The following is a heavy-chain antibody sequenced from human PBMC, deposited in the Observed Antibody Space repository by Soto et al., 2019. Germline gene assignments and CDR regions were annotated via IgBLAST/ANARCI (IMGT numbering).Heavy chain of an antibody. Sequence: GGSLRLSCAASGFTFSSSGMHWVRQAPGKGLEWVAVISYDGSTKSYADSVKGRLTISRDNSKNTLYLKRNSLRAKDTAVYYCAKDEWQQRVPYYNNGMDVWGQGSTVPVSS. CDR3: AKDEWQQRVPYYNNGMDV. V-gene: IGHV3-30*18. CDR1: GFTFSSSG. D-gene: IGHD6-13*01. J-gene: IGHJ6*02. CDR2: ISYDGSTK.